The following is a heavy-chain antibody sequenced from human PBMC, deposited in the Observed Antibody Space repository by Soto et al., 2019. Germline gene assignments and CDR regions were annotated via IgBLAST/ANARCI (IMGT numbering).Heavy chain of an antibody. D-gene: IGHD1-26*01. V-gene: IGHV3-23*01. J-gene: IGHJ4*02. CDR2: ISGSGGST. Sequence: EVQLLESGGGLVQPGGSLRLSCAASGFTFSSYAMRWVRQAPGKGLEWVSAISGSGGSTYYADYVKGRFTISRDNSKNTLDLQMISLRAEHTAVYYCARRGSGSYYDYWGQGTLVTVSS. CDR3: ARRGSGSYYDY. CDR1: GFTFSSYA.